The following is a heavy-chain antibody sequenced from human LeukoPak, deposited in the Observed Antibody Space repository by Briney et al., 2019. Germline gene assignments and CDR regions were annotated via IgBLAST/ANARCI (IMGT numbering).Heavy chain of an antibody. D-gene: IGHD2-21*01. Sequence: SETLSLTCTVSGYSISSGYYWSWIRQSPGKGLEWIGEVNHRGTANYNPSLRRRATISVDTSKNQFSLRLTSVTAADTAVYFCARYSNRDLNYYFMDVWGNGTTVTISS. CDR3: ARYSNRDLNYYFMDV. V-gene: IGHV4-38-2*02. J-gene: IGHJ6*03. CDR1: GYSISSGYY. CDR2: VNHRGTA.